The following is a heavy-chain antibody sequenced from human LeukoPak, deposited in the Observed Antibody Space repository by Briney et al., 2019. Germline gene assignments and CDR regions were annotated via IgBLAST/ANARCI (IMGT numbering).Heavy chain of an antibody. CDR1: GTTFDSHY. V-gene: IGHV3-7*01. J-gene: IGHJ4*02. D-gene: IGHD1-26*01. Sequence: GGSLRLSCAASGTTFDSHYMAWVRQTPEKGLEWVANINQDGSEKNYVDSVKGRFTISRDNAKKSLYLQMNSLRAEDTAVYYCASAAGWESAYWGQGTLVTVSS. CDR2: INQDGSEK. CDR3: ASAAGWESAY.